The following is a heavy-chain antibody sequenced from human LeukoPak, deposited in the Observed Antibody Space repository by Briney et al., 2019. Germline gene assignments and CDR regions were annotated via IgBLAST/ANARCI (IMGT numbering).Heavy chain of an antibody. J-gene: IGHJ4*02. D-gene: IGHD6-13*01. Sequence: SVKVSCKASGYTFTSYYMHWVRQAPGQGLEWMGRIIPFLDLATYAQKFQGRVTITADTSTTTAYMELSSLRSEDTAVYYCARIGYSSTFEFWGQGTLVTVSS. CDR3: ARIGYSSTFEF. V-gene: IGHV1-69*02. CDR2: IIPFLDLA. CDR1: GYTFTSYY.